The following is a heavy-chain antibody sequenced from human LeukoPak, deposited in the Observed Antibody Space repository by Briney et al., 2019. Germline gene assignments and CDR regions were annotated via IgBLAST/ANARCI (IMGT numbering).Heavy chain of an antibody. Sequence: PGKSLRLSCAASGFSLRSSEMNWVRQAPGKGPEWVAHINSADNVEYYTDSVRGRFTMSRDNAKDLLYLQMNSLRDEDTAVYYCARDTVNGPFVISLDLWGQGVLVTVSS. CDR1: GFSLRSSE. D-gene: IGHD2-8*01. V-gene: IGHV3-48*03. CDR2: INSADNVE. J-gene: IGHJ5*02. CDR3: ARDTVNGPFVISLDL.